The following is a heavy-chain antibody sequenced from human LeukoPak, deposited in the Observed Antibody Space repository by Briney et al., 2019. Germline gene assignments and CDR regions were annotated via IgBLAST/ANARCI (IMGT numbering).Heavy chain of an antibody. D-gene: IGHD3-3*01. CDR3: ARDNPQYDFWSGYSPIFDY. CDR1: GGTFSSYA. CDR2: IIPIFGTA. V-gene: IGHV1-69*01. J-gene: IGHJ4*02. Sequence: GSSVKVSCKASGGTFSSYAISWVRQAPGQGLEWMGGIIPIFGTANYAQKFQGIVTITADESTSTAYMELSSLRSEDTAVYYCARDNPQYDFWSGYSPIFDYWGQGTLVTVSS.